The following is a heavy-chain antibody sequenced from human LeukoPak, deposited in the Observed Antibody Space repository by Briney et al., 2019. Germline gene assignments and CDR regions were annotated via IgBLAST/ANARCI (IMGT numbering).Heavy chain of an antibody. CDR1: GCTFSSYS. CDR3: ARDQTEDYDDSSYYYYMDV. V-gene: IGHV3-21*01. CDR2: ISSSSSYI. D-gene: IGHD4-17*01. Sequence: GGSLSLSCAASGCTFSSYSMNWVRQPPGKGLEWVSSISSSSSYIYYAASVKRRFIILRDNAKNSLYLLMNIMTADAAAVYYCARDQTEDYDDSSYYYYMDVWGKGTPVTVSS. J-gene: IGHJ6*03.